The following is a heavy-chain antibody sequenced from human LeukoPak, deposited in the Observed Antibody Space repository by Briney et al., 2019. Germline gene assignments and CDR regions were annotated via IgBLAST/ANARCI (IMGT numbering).Heavy chain of an antibody. CDR3: ARDGIVSSWHYYYYYMDV. Sequence: GGSLRLSCAASGFTFSSYEMNWVRQAPGKGLEWVSYISSSGSTIYYADSVKGRFTISRDNSKNTLYLQMNSLRAEDTAVYYCARDGIVSSWHYYYYYMDVWGKGTTVTVSS. CDR2: ISSSGSTI. J-gene: IGHJ6*03. D-gene: IGHD6-13*01. V-gene: IGHV3-48*03. CDR1: GFTFSSYE.